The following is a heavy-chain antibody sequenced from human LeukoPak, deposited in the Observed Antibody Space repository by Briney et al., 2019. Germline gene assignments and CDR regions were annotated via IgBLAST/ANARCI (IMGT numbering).Heavy chain of an antibody. CDR2: IGGSGDHI. CDR3: AKDWFNGVVDD. D-gene: IGHD3-10*01. V-gene: IGHV3-23*01. CDR1: GFTFSSNA. Sequence: PGGSLRLSCAASGFTFSSNAVSWVRQAPGKGLEWVSVIGGSGDHIYYADSVKGRFTISRDNSKNTLYLQMNSLRAEDTAVYYCAKDWFNGVVDDWGQGTLVTVSS. J-gene: IGHJ4*02.